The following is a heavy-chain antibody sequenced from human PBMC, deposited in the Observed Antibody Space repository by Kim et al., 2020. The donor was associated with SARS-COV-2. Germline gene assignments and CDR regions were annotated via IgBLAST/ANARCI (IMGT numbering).Heavy chain of an antibody. D-gene: IGHD1-26*01. CDR2: MYYSGST. J-gene: IGHJ5*02. CDR3: ARLATGVHWFDP. CDR1: GGSISSSSYY. Sequence: SETLSLTCTVSGGSISSSSYYWGWIRQPPGKGLEWIGSMYYSGSTYYNPSLKSRVTISVDTSKNQLSLKLTSVSAADTAVYYCARLATGVHWFDPWGQGTLVTVSS. V-gene: IGHV4-39*01.